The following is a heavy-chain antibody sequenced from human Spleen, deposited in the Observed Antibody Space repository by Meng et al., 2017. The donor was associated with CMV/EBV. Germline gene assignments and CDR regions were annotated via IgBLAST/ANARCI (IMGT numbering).Heavy chain of an antibody. CDR2: ISYDGSRK. CDR1: RFTFSLYT. CDR3: ARTIAAGDYVDS. J-gene: IGHJ4*02. V-gene: IGHV3-30*04. Sequence: CAASRFTFSLYTMHWVRQAPGRGLEWMAMISYDGSRKYYAGSVKGRFTISRDNSKSTLYLQMNSLRTEDTAVYFCARTIAAGDYVDSWGQGTLVTVSS. D-gene: IGHD6-13*01.